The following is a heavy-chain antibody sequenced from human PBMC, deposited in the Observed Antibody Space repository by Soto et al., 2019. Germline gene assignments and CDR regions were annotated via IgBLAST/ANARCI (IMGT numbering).Heavy chain of an antibody. CDR3: ARDMAAAGTALDH. D-gene: IGHD6-13*01. J-gene: IGHJ4*02. CDR2: INAGNGNT. V-gene: IGHV1-3*01. CDR1: GYTFTSYA. Sequence: AAGKVSCKASGYTFTSYAMHWVRQAPGQRLEWMGWINAGNGNTKYSQKFQGRVTITRDTSASTAYMELSSLRSVDAAVYYCARDMAAAGTALDHWGQGTLGTVSS.